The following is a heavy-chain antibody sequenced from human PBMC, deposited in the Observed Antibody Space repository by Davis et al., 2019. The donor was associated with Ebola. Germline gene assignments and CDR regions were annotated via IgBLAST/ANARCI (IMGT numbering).Heavy chain of an antibody. J-gene: IGHJ6*02. CDR1: GFTFSSYA. Sequence: GGSLRLSCAASGFTFSSYAMHWVRQAPGKGLEWVAVISYDGSNKYYADSVKGRFTISRDNSKNTLYLQMNSLRAEDTAVYYCARDLWFGELFIYYYYGMDVWGQGTTVTVSS. D-gene: IGHD3-10*01. CDR2: ISYDGSNK. V-gene: IGHV3-30-3*01. CDR3: ARDLWFGELFIYYYYGMDV.